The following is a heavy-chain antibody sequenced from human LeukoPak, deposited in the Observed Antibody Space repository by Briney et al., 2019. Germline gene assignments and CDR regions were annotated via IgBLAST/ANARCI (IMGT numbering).Heavy chain of an antibody. Sequence: SETLSLTCAVSGGPISSGGYSWSWIRQPPGKGLEWIGYIYHSGSTYYNPSLKSRVTISVDRSKNQFSLKLSSVTAADTAVYYCATALIAAAGTGAPIDAFDIWGQGTMVTVSS. J-gene: IGHJ3*02. V-gene: IGHV4-30-2*01. D-gene: IGHD6-13*01. CDR2: IYHSGST. CDR1: GGPISSGGYS. CDR3: ATALIAAAGTGAPIDAFDI.